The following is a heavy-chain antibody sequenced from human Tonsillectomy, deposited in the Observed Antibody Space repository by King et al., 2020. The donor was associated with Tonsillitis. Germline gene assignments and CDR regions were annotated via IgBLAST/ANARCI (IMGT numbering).Heavy chain of an antibody. CDR3: AIFRRTWGY. D-gene: IGHD3-16*01. CDR1: GFTFGDHD. CDR2: SRSKNKGYTT. Sequence: QLVQSGGGLVQPGGSLRLSCTASGFTFGDHDMDWVRQAPGKGLEWVGRSRSKNKGYTTEYAASVKGRFTISRDASMNSLYLQLNSLKTEDTAVYYCAIFRRTWGYWGQGTLVTVSS. J-gene: IGHJ4*02. V-gene: IGHV3-72*01.